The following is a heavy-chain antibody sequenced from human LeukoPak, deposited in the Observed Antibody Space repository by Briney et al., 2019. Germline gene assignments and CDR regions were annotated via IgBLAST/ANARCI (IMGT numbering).Heavy chain of an antibody. V-gene: IGHV4-34*01. Sequence: KASETLSLTCAVYGGSFSGYYWSWIRQPPGKGLEWIGEINHSGSTNYNPSLKSRVTISVDTSKNQFSLKLSSVTAADTAVYYCARVGIAVAVDYWGQGTLVTVSS. D-gene: IGHD6-19*01. J-gene: IGHJ4*02. CDR2: INHSGST. CDR1: GGSFSGYY. CDR3: ARVGIAVAVDY.